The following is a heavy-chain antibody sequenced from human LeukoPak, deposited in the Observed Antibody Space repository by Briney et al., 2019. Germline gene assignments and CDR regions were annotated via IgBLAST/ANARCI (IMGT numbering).Heavy chain of an antibody. Sequence: GSLRLSCAASGFTLASYWMSWIRQPPGKGLEWIGYIYYSGSTNYNPSLKSRVTISVDTSKNQFSLKLSSVTAADTAVYYCAREMLRERRFDIWGQGTMVTVSS. CDR1: GFTLASYW. J-gene: IGHJ3*02. D-gene: IGHD3-10*02. CDR3: AREMLRERRFDI. V-gene: IGHV4-59*01. CDR2: IYYSGST.